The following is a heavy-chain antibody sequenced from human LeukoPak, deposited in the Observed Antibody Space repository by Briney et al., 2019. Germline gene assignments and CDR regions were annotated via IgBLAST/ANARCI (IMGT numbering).Heavy chain of an antibody. J-gene: IGHJ4*02. D-gene: IGHD3-16*01. CDR2: ISYSGSI. CDR1: GGSISPYY. Sequence: SETLSLTCTVSGGSISPYYWGWVRQPPGQGLEWIGSISYSGSIHYNPSLKSRVTISVDTSRNHFSLRLSSVTAADTAVYYCATLEIGDYYFDYWGQGTLVTVSS. CDR3: ATLEIGDYYFDY. V-gene: IGHV4-39*01.